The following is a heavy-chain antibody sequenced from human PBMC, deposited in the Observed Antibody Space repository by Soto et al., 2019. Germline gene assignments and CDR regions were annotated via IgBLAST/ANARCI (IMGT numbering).Heavy chain of an antibody. D-gene: IGHD3-22*01. CDR2: ISYDGSNK. V-gene: IGHV3-30-3*01. J-gene: IGHJ3*02. Sequence: GGSLRLSCAASGFTFSSYAMHWVRQAPGKGLEWVAVISYDGSNKYYADSVKGRFTISRDNSKNTLYLQMNSLRAEDTAVYYCARSHSDKITMIVVAIGGAFDIWGQGTMVTVSS. CDR3: ARSHSDKITMIVVAIGGAFDI. CDR1: GFTFSSYA.